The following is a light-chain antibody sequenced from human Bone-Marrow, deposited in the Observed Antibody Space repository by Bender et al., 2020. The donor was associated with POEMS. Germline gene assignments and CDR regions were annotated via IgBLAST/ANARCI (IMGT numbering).Light chain of an antibody. V-gene: IGLV1-44*01. CDR2: SSH. Sequence: QSALTQPAAVSGTPGQRVTISCYGGSSNIGAHAVNWYQHLPGTAPKLLIYSSHRRPSEVPDRFSGSRSGTSASLAISGLQSEDEADYYCAVWDDSLNGWVFGGGTKLTVL. CDR1: SSNIGAHA. CDR3: AVWDDSLNGWV. J-gene: IGLJ3*02.